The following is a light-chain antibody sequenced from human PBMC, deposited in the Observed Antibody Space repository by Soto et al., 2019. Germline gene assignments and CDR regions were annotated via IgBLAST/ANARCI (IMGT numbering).Light chain of an antibody. J-gene: IGLJ3*02. CDR1: SSNIGSNT. CDR2: SNN. CDR3: AAWDDSLSGWV. V-gene: IGLV1-44*01. Sequence: QTVVTQPPSASGTPGQRVTISCSGSSSNIGSNTVNWYQQLPGTAPKLLIYSNNQRPSGGPDRFSGSKSGTSASLAISGLQSEDEADYYCAAWDDSLSGWVFGGGTKLTVL.